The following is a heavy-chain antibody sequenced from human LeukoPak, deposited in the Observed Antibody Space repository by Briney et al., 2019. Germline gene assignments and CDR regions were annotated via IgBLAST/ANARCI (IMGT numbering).Heavy chain of an antibody. V-gene: IGHV3-21*01. CDR3: ARTQYGSGSPFDY. CDR2: ISSSSSYI. D-gene: IGHD3-10*01. Sequence: GGSLRLSCAASGFTFSNYALSWVRQAPGKGLEWVSSISSSSSYIYYADSVKGRFTISRDNAKNSLYLQMNSLRAEDTAVYYCARTQYGSGSPFDYWGQGTLVTVSS. CDR1: GFTFSNYA. J-gene: IGHJ4*02.